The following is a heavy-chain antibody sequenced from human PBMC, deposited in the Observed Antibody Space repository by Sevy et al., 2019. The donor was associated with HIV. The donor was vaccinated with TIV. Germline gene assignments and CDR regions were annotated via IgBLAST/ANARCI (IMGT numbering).Heavy chain of an antibody. V-gene: IGHV3-48*03. D-gene: IGHD6-25*01. CDR1: GFTFSSYE. CDR2: ISSSGGII. CDR3: AREDGGRQYFQY. Sequence: GGSLRLSCVISGFTFSSYEMNWVRQAPGKGLEWVSNISSSGGIIYYEDSVKGRFTISRDNAKNSLYLQMNSLRAEDTAVYYCAREDGGRQYFQYWGQGTLVTVSS. J-gene: IGHJ1*01.